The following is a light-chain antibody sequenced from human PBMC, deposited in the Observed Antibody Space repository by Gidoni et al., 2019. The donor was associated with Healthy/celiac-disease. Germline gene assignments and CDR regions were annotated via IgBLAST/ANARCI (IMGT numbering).Light chain of an antibody. V-gene: IGKV4-1*01. Sequence: DIVMTQSPDSLAFSLGERATINCKSSQSVLYSSNNKNYLAWYQQKPGQPPKLLIYWASTRESGVPDRFSGSGSGTDFTLTISSLQAEDVAVYYCQQYYSTPLTFGGGTKVEIK. CDR2: WAS. CDR1: QSVLYSSNNKNY. J-gene: IGKJ4*01. CDR3: QQYYSTPLT.